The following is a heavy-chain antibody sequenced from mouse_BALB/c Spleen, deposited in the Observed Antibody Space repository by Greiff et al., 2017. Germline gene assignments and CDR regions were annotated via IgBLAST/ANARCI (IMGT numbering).Heavy chain of an antibody. CDR1: GYSITSDYA. J-gene: IGHJ3*01. CDR3: ARGAY. CDR2: ISYSGST. Sequence: EVKLQESGPGLVKPSQSLSLTCTVTGYSITSDYAWNWIRQFPGNKLEWTGYISYSGSTSYNPSLKSRISITRDTSKNQFFLQLNSVTTEDTATYYCARGAYWGQGTLVTVSA. V-gene: IGHV3-2*02.